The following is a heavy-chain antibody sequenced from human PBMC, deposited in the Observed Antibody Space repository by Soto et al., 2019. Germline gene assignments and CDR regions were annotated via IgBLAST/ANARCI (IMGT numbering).Heavy chain of an antibody. D-gene: IGHD3-10*01. CDR1: GFSLSNARMG. V-gene: IGHV2-26*01. Sequence: QVTLKESGPVLVNPTETLTLTCTVSGFSLSNARMGVSWIHQPPGKALEWLAHIFSNDEKSYSTSLKSRLTISKDTSKSQVVLTMTNMDPVDTATYYCARIRGITMVRGVIITFDYWGQGTLVTVSS. J-gene: IGHJ4*02. CDR2: IFSNDEK. CDR3: ARIRGITMVRGVIITFDY.